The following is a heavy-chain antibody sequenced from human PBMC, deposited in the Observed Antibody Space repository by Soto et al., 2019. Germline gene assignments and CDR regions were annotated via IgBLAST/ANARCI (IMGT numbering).Heavy chain of an antibody. J-gene: IGHJ4*02. CDR2: ISAYNGNT. V-gene: IGHV1-18*01. CDR1: GYTFTRSG. Sequence: ASVKVSCKASGYTFTRSGISWVRQAPGQGLEWMGWISAYNGNTNHAQKLQGRVTMTTDTSTSTAHMELRSLRSDDTAVYYCYYYDSSGSDYWGQGTLVTVSS. D-gene: IGHD3-22*01. CDR3: YYYDSSGSDY.